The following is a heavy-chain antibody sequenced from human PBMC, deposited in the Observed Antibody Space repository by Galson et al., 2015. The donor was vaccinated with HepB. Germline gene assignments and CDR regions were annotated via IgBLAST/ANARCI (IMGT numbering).Heavy chain of an antibody. CDR3: ARDEWHYDSSGYYYYYGMDV. J-gene: IGHJ6*02. V-gene: IGHV3-23*01. CDR1: GFPFSYYA. D-gene: IGHD3-22*01. Sequence: SLRLSCAASGFPFSYYAMTWVRQAPGKGLEWVSAITPSGDNSYSADSLKGRFTISRDNSKNTVFLQMNSLRAEDTAVYYCARDEWHYDSSGYYYYYGMDVWGQGTTVTVSS. CDR2: ITPSGDNS.